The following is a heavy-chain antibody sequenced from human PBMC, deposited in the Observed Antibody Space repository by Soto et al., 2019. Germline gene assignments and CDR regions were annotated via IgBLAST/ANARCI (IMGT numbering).Heavy chain of an antibody. CDR1: GGSISSGDYY. CDR2: IYYSGST. D-gene: IGHD6-19*01. J-gene: IGHJ4*02. CDR3: ARTGIAVAGTPLKHPCYFDY. V-gene: IGHV4-30-4*01. Sequence: PSETLSLTCTVSGGSISSGDYYWSWIRQPPGKGLEWIGYIYYSGSTYYNPSLKSRVTISVDTSKNQFSLKLSSVTAADTAVYYCARTGIAVAGTPLKHPCYFDYWGQGTLVTVSS.